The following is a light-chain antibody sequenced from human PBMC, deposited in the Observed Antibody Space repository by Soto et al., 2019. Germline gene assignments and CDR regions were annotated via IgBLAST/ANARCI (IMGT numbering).Light chain of an antibody. Sequence: QSALTQPPSASGTPGQRVTISCSGSRSNIGKNTVSWYQQLPGTAPKLLIYNSDQRPSGVPDRFSGSESGTSASLAISGLQSEDEADYYCAAWDDSLNGWVFGGGTKLTVL. J-gene: IGLJ3*02. CDR2: NSD. V-gene: IGLV1-44*01. CDR3: AAWDDSLNGWV. CDR1: RSNIGKNT.